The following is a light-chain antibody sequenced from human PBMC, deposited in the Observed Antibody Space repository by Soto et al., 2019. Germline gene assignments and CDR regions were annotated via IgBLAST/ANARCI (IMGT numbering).Light chain of an antibody. CDR1: QSLLFSNGYNY. V-gene: IGKV2-28*01. CDR2: LGS. CDR3: MQSLQTPWT. Sequence: DIVMTQSPLSLPVTPGEPASISCRSSQSLLFSNGYNYLDWYLQKPGQSPQLLIYLGSDRASGVPDRFSGSGSGTDFTLKISRVEAEDVGVYYCMQSLQTPWTFGQGTKVDSK. J-gene: IGKJ1*01.